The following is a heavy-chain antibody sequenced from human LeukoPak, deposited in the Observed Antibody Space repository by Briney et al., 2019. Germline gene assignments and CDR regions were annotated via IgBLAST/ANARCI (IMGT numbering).Heavy chain of an antibody. D-gene: IGHD6-19*01. CDR3: AKDPQRSGWYVSYFDY. Sequence: GRSLRLSCAASGFTFSSYGMHWVRQAPGKGLEWVAVISYDGSNKYYADSVKGRFTISRDNSKNTLYLQMNSLRAEDTAVYYCAKDPQRSGWYVSYFDYWGQGTLVTVSS. V-gene: IGHV3-30*18. CDR2: ISYDGSNK. CDR1: GFTFSSYG. J-gene: IGHJ4*02.